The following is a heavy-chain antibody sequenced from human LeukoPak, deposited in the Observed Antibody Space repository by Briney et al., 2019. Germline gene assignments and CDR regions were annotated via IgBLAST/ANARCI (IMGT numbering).Heavy chain of an antibody. CDR3: ARPRTYSRATDAFDI. V-gene: IGHV3-74*01. CDR2: SNSDGSVT. CDR1: GFTFSSYW. D-gene: IGHD4-11*01. J-gene: IGHJ3*02. Sequence: PGGSLRLSCAASGFTFSSYWMSWVRQAPGKGLVWVSRSNSDGSVTNYADSVKGRFTISRDNAKNTVYLQMSSLRAEDTAVYYCARPRTYSRATDAFDIWGQGTMVTVSS.